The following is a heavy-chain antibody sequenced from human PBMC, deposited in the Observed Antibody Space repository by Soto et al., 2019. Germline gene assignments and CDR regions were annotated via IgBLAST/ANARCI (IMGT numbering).Heavy chain of an antibody. J-gene: IGHJ4*01. D-gene: IGHD1-26*01. CDR3: VVSQSYSPHTNFDY. V-gene: IGHV3-53*04. CDR2: IYSGGST. CDR1: RFTVCSNY. Sequence: HWWSLGLSCAASRFTVCSNYMSWVRQAPGKGLEWVSVIYSGGSTYYADSVKGRFTISRHNSKNTLYLQMNSLTTEDTAVYYGVVSQSYSPHTNFDYWGQGTLVTVPS.